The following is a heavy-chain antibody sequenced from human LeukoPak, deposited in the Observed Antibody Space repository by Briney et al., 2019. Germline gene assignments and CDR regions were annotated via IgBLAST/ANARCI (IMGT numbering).Heavy chain of an antibody. J-gene: IGHJ4*02. CDR1: GGSLSNYY. Sequence: SETLSLTCTVSGGSLSNYYWNWIRQPPGKGLEWIGYIYSSGNTNYNPSLKSRVAISLDTSRKKFSLKMSSVNAADTAVYYCARGIHGDPYFDYWGQGTLVTVSS. D-gene: IGHD4-17*01. CDR2: IYSSGNT. V-gene: IGHV4-59*01. CDR3: ARGIHGDPYFDY.